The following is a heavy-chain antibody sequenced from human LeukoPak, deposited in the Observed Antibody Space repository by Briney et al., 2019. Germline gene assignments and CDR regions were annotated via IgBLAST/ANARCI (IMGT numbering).Heavy chain of an antibody. CDR3: ARGRTYYDILTGMQPSYYMDV. J-gene: IGHJ6*03. D-gene: IGHD3-9*01. Sequence: SETLSLTCTVSGGSISSSSYYWGWIRQPPGKGLEWIGEINHSGSTNYNPSLKSRVTISVDTSKNQFSLKLSSVTAADTAVYYCARGRTYYDILTGMQPSYYMDVWGKGTTVTISS. CDR2: INHSGST. CDR1: GGSISSSSYY. V-gene: IGHV4-39*07.